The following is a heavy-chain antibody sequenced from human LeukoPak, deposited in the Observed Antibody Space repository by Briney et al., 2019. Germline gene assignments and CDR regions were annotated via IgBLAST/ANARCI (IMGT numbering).Heavy chain of an antibody. V-gene: IGHV3-21*01. Sequence: GAPKPPFAAPWFTFRYYSMNWVRQAPGKGLEWVSSINSSSSYIYYADSVKGRFTISRDNAKNSLYLQMNSLRAEDTAVYYCASWSGFESYYYYYGMDVWGQGTTVTVSS. CDR3: ASWSGFESYYYYYGMDV. CDR1: WFTFRYYS. J-gene: IGHJ6*02. D-gene: IGHD3-3*01. CDR2: INSSSSYI.